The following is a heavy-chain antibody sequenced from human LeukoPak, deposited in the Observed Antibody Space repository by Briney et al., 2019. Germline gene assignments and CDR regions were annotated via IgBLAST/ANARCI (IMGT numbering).Heavy chain of an antibody. Sequence: PGGSLRLSCAASGFTFSTYRMNWVRRAPGKGLEWVSSISSSSSYIYYADSVKGRFTISRDNAKNSLYLQMNSLRAEDTAVYYCASQGPLYGSGGYTDVWGKGTTVTVSS. CDR2: ISSSSSYI. V-gene: IGHV3-21*01. D-gene: IGHD3-10*01. CDR1: GFTFSTYR. CDR3: ASQGPLYGSGGYTDV. J-gene: IGHJ6*03.